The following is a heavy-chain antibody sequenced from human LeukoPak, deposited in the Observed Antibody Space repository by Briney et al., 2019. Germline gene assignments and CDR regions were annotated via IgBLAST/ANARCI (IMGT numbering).Heavy chain of an antibody. V-gene: IGHV4-61*09. CDR3: ARAGGSVGWYGTIDS. CDR1: GGSISSGSYY. D-gene: IGHD6-19*01. J-gene: IGHJ4*02. CDR2: LYTSGTT. Sequence: PSETLSLACTVSGGSISSGSYYWTWIRQPAGKGLEWIGHLYTSGTTSYNPSLQSRVTISADTSKHQFSLRLTSVTAADTAVYYCARAGGSVGWYGTIDSWGQGTLVTVSS.